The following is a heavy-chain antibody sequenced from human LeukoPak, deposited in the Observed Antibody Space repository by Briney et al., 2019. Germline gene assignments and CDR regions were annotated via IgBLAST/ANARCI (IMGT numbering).Heavy chain of an antibody. V-gene: IGHV3-33*01. CDR1: GFSFSNCG. CDR2: IWYDGSNK. Sequence: GESLKISCAASGFSFSNCGMHWVRQAPGKGLEWVAVIWYDGSNKYYAESVKGRFTISRDNSKNTLHLQMNTLRAEDTDNFFGMDVWGQGTTVTVSS. CDR3: MDV. D-gene: IGHD2/OR15-2a*01. J-gene: IGHJ6*02.